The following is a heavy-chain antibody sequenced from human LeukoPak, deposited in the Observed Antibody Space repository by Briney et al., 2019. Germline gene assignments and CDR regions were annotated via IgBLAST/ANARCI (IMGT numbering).Heavy chain of an antibody. CDR3: VRDPSYIVVVSSTVTGFDP. D-gene: IGHD2-2*01. Sequence: GASVKVSCKASGYTFTSYGISWVRQAPGQGLEWMGRISAYNGNTNHAQKLQGRVTMTTDTSTSTAYMELRSLRSDDTAVYYCVRDPSYIVVVSSTVTGFDPWGQGTLVTVSS. J-gene: IGHJ5*02. V-gene: IGHV1-18*01. CDR2: ISAYNGNT. CDR1: GYTFTSYG.